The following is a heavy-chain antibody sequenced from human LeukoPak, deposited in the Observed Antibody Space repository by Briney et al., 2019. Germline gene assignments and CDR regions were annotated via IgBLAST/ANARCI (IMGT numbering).Heavy chain of an antibody. CDR1: GYTFITYW. Sequence: PGESLKISCKGSGYTFITYWIAWVRQMPGKGLEWMGIIYPGNSDTRYNPSFQGQVTISVDKSISTTYLQWSSLKASDTAIYYCARHLATVTASRQYYYYGMDVWGQGTTVTVSS. V-gene: IGHV5-51*01. CDR3: ARHLATVTASRQYYYYGMDV. D-gene: IGHD4-17*01. J-gene: IGHJ6*02. CDR2: IYPGNSDT.